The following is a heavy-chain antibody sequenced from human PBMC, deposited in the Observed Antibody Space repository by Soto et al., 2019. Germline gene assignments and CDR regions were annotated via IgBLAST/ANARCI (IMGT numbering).Heavy chain of an antibody. CDR3: ARDLRFCVSSSCYANGYYYYGMDV. CDR2: INHSGST. Sequence: SETLSLTCAVYGGSFSGYYGTWIRQPPGTGLEWIGEINHSGSTNYNPSLKSRVTISVDTSKNQFSLKLTSVTAADTAVYYCARDLRFCVSSSCYANGYYYYGMDVWGQGTTVTVSS. D-gene: IGHD2-2*01. V-gene: IGHV4-34*01. CDR1: GGSFSGYY. J-gene: IGHJ6*02.